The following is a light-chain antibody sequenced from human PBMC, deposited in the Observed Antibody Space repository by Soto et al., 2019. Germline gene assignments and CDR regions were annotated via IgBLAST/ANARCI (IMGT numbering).Light chain of an antibody. CDR2: GAS. CDR1: QSVSSSY. J-gene: IGKJ2*02. Sequence: ELVLTQSPGTLSLSPGERATLSCRASQSVSSSYLAWYQQKPGQATRLLIYGASSSATGMPDRLSGSGSGTDFTLTISSLEPEDFAVDFCQQYGSSTRTFGQGTKLEIK. CDR3: QQYGSSTRT. V-gene: IGKV3-20*01.